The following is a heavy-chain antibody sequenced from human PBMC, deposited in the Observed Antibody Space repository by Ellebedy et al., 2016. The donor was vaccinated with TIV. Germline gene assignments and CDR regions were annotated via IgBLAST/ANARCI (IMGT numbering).Heavy chain of an antibody. CDR3: ARCCPYYSDTSSLFDP. V-gene: IGHV1-18*01. CDR2: ISAYNGIT. D-gene: IGHD3-22*01. CDR1: GYTFSSFG. Sequence: AASVKVSCKASGYTFSSFGITWVRHAPGQGLEWTGWISAYNGITNYAQNFQGRVTMTTDTSTSTAYMELRSLRSDDTALYYCARCCPYYSDTSSLFDPWGQGTLVTVSS. J-gene: IGHJ5*02.